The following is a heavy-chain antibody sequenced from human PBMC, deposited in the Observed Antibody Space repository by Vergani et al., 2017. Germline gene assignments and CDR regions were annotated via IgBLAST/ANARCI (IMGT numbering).Heavy chain of an antibody. V-gene: IGHV4-61*02. CDR1: GGSISSGSYY. Sequence: QLQLQESGSGLVKPSQTLSLTCAVSGGSISSGSYYWSWIRQPAGKGLEWIGRIYTSGSTNYNPSLKSRVTISVDTSKNQFSLKLSSVTAADTAVYYCARDFPYYDFWSGYYDPDDAFDIWGQGTMVTVSS. D-gene: IGHD3-3*01. CDR3: ARDFPYYDFWSGYYDPDDAFDI. CDR2: IYTSGST. J-gene: IGHJ3*02.